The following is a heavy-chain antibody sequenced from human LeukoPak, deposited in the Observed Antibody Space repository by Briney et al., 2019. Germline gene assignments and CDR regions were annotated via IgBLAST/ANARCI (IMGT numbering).Heavy chain of an antibody. J-gene: IGHJ4*02. CDR1: GGSISSYY. Sequence: SETLSLTCTVSGGSISSYYWSWIRQPPGKGLEWIGYIYYSGSTNYNPSLKSRVTISVDTSKNQFSLKLSSVTAADTAVYYCARVQYSGSYRYYFDYWGQGTLVTVSS. D-gene: IGHD1-26*01. CDR3: ARVQYSGSYRYYFDY. CDR2: IYYSGST. V-gene: IGHV4-59*01.